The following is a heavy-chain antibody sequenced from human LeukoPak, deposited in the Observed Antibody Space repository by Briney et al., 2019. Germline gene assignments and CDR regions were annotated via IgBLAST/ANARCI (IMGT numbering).Heavy chain of an antibody. CDR2: ISGSGGST. Sequence: GGSLRLPCAASGFTFSSYAMSWVRQAPGKGLEWVSAISGSGGSTYYADSVKGRFTISRDNSKNTLYLQMNSLRAEDTAVYYCAIGYGDQYYYYGMDVWGQGTTVTVSS. CDR3: AIGYGDQYYYYGMDV. D-gene: IGHD4-17*01. CDR1: GFTFSSYA. J-gene: IGHJ6*02. V-gene: IGHV3-23*01.